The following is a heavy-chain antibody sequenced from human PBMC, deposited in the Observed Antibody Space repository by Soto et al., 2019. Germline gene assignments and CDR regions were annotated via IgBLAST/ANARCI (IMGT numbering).Heavy chain of an antibody. CDR2: ISYDGSNK. CDR3: AKDWIASSSGGKNY. V-gene: IGHV3-30*18. D-gene: IGHD1-26*01. J-gene: IGHJ4*02. CDR1: GFTFSSYG. Sequence: VGSLRLSCAASGFTFSSYGMHWVRQAPGKGLEWVAVISYDGSNKYYADSVKGRFTISRDNSKNTLYLQMNSLRAEDTAVYYCAKDWIASSSGGKNYWGQGTLVTVSS.